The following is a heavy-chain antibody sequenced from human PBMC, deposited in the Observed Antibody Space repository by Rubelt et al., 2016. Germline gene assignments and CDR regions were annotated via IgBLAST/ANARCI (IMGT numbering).Heavy chain of an antibody. D-gene: IGHD5-18*01. CDR2: LSGSGGST. V-gene: IGHV3-23*01. CDR1: GFTFSSYA. CDR3: AKDRHIYGSSPFDY. J-gene: IGHJ4*02. Sequence: GGSLRLSCAASGFTFSSYAMTWVRQAPGKGLEWVSVLSGSGGSTYYADSVKGRFTISRDNSKNTLYLQMNSLRAEDTAVYYCAKDRHIYGSSPFDYWGQGTLVTVSS.